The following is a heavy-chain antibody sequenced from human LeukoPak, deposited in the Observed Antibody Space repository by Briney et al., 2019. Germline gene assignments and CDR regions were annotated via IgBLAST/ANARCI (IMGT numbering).Heavy chain of an antibody. CDR2: IRSKAHGGTT. Sequence: QPGGSLRLSCTASGFTFGDYAMSWVRQAPGKGLEWVGFIRSKAHGGTTDYAAPVKGRFTISRDDSKNTLYLQMNSLKTEDTAVYYCTTDGVGIEGATFDYWGQGTLVTVSS. CDR3: TTDGVGIEGATFDY. D-gene: IGHD1-26*01. V-gene: IGHV3-49*04. J-gene: IGHJ4*02. CDR1: GFTFGDYA.